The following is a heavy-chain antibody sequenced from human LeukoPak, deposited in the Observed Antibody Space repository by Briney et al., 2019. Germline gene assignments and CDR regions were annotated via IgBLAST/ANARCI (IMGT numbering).Heavy chain of an antibody. CDR2: ISSGSDYI. CDR3: TRDLSLAAPQGFDY. J-gene: IGHJ4*02. CDR1: GFTFRRYS. D-gene: IGHD6-6*01. Sequence: GGSLRLSCTASGFTFRRYSFKWVRQAPGKGLEWVSTISSGSDYIYYADSVRGRFTISRDNAENSLYLQMNSLRAEDTAVYYCTRDLSLAAPQGFDYWGQGTLVTVSS. V-gene: IGHV3-21*01.